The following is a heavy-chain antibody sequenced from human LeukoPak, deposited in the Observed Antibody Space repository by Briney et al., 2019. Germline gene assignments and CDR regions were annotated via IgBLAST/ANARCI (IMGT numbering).Heavy chain of an antibody. Sequence: SETLSLTCTVSGGSISSSSYYWGWIRQPPGKGLEWIGSIYYSGSTYYNPSLKSRVTISVDTSKNQLSLKLGSVTAADTAVYYCARLGYSYYYYMDVWGKGTTVTVSS. J-gene: IGHJ6*03. D-gene: IGHD3-22*01. CDR2: IYYSGST. CDR3: ARLGYSYYYYMDV. CDR1: GGSISSSSYY. V-gene: IGHV4-39*01.